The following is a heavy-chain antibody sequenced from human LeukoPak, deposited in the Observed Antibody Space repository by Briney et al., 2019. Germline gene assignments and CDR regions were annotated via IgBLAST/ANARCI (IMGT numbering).Heavy chain of an antibody. Sequence: SETLSLTCAVYGGSFSGYYWSWIRQPPGKGLEWIGEINHSGSTNYNPSLKSRVTISVDTSKNQFSLKLSSVTAADTAVYFCAREGSSGYYPYLDYWGQGTLVTVSS. CDR2: INHSGST. CDR1: GGSFSGYY. J-gene: IGHJ4*02. V-gene: IGHV4-34*01. CDR3: AREGSSGYYPYLDY. D-gene: IGHD3-22*01.